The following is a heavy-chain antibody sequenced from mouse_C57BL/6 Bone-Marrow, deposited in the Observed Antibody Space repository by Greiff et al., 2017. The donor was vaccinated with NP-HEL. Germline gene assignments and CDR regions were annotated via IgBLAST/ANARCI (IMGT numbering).Heavy chain of an antibody. CDR3: ARVDSSGSLYYYAMDY. CDR2: ISDGGSYT. Sequence: EVMLVESGGGLVKPGGSLKLSCAASGFTFSSYAMSWVRQTPEKRLEWVATISDGGSYTYYPDNVKGRFTISRDNAKNNLYLQMSHLKSEDTAMDYCARVDSSGSLYYYAMDYWGQGTSVTVSA. V-gene: IGHV5-4*03. CDR1: GFTFSSYA. D-gene: IGHD3-2*02. J-gene: IGHJ4*01.